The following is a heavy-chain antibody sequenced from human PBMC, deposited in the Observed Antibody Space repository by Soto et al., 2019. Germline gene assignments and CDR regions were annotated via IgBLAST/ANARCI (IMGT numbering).Heavy chain of an antibody. CDR3: ARVGGVAARTFDY. CDR2: IYYSGST. J-gene: IGHJ4*02. CDR1: GGSINDFD. V-gene: IGHV4-59*01. D-gene: IGHD6-6*01. Sequence: SETLSLTCTVSGGSINDFDWGWILQPPGKGLEWIGYIYYSGSTGYNHSLKGRVTIVVDTSKNQFSLTMRSVTAAATAVYYCARVGGVAARTFDYWGQGTLVTVSS.